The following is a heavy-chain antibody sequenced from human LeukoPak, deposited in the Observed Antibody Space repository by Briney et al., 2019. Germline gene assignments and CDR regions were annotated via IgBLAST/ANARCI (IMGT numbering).Heavy chain of an antibody. D-gene: IGHD5-24*01. CDR2: IKPDGSEK. V-gene: IGHV3-7*03. J-gene: IGHJ4*02. Sequence: GGSLRLSCAASGFTFSIYWMTWVRQAPGKGLEWVAIIKPDGSEKYYVDSVKGRFTISRDNAENSLFLQMNGLRPEDTAVFYCARGQYTDGLSYWGQGTLVTVSS. CDR3: ARGQYTDGLSY. CDR1: GFTFSIYW.